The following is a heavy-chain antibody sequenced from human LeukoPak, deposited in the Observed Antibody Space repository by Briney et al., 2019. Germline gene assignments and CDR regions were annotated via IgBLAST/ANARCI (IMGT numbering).Heavy chain of an antibody. D-gene: IGHD3/OR15-3a*01. V-gene: IGHV3-43*02. J-gene: IGHJ3*02. CDR1: GFTFDDYA. CDR2: ISGDGGST. CDR3: AKWTSDAFDI. Sequence: PGGSLRLSCAASGFTFDDYAMHWVRQAPGKGLGWVSLISGDGGSTYYADSVKGRFTISRDNSKNSLYLQMNRLRTEDTALYYCAKWTSDAFDIWGQGTMVTVSS.